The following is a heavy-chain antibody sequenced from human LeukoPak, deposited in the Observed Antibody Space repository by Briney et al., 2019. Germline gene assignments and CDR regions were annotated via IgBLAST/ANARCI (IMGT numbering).Heavy chain of an antibody. Sequence: ASVKVSCKASGYTFTGYYMHWVRQAPGQGLEWMGWINPNSGGTNYAQKFQGRVTMTRDTSISTAYMELSRLRSDDTAVYYCARDHYDSSGYYYTHYLDYWGQGTLVTVSS. CDR2: INPNSGGT. CDR1: GYTFTGYY. CDR3: ARDHYDSSGYYYTHYLDY. V-gene: IGHV1-2*02. D-gene: IGHD3-22*01. J-gene: IGHJ4*02.